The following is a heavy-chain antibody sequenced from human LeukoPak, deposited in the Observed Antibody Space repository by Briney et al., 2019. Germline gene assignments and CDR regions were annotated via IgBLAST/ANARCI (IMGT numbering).Heavy chain of an antibody. Sequence: GGSLRLSCAASGFTFSSYGMHWVRQAPGKGLEWVAVISYDGSNKYYADSVKGRFTISRDNSKNTLYLQMNSLRAEDTAVYYCASKNIVVVTASLHYRFDPWGQGTLVTVSS. CDR3: ASKNIVVVTASLHYRFDP. CDR2: ISYDGSNK. J-gene: IGHJ5*02. V-gene: IGHV3-30*03. D-gene: IGHD2-21*02. CDR1: GFTFSSYG.